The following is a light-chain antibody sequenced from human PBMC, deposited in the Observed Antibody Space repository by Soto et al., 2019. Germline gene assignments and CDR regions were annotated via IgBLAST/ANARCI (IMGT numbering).Light chain of an antibody. V-gene: IGKV3D-20*01. Sequence: IVLTQSPATLSLSPGERATLSFGASQSVGTYIAWYKQKPGLAPRLVIFDSSTRATGIPDRFSGSGSGTDFTLTISRLEPEDFAVYFCQQYGNSPQITFGQGTRLEIK. CDR1: QSVGTY. CDR3: QQYGNSPQIT. J-gene: IGKJ5*01. CDR2: DSS.